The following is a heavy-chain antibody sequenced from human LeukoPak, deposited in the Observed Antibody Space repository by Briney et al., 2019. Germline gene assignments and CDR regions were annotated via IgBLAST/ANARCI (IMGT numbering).Heavy chain of an antibody. D-gene: IGHD4-17*01. CDR2: IRYDGSNK. J-gene: IGHJ4*02. V-gene: IGHV3-30*02. Sequence: GGSLRLSCAASGFTFDEYAMHWVRQAPGKGLEWVAFIRYDGSNKYYADSVKGRFTISRDNSKNTLYLQMNSLREEDTAVYYCAISWAGDYGYYFDYWGQGTLVTVSS. CDR3: AISWAGDYGYYFDY. CDR1: GFTFDEYA.